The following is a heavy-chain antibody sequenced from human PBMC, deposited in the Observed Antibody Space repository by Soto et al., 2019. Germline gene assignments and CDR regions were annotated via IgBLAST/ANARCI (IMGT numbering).Heavy chain of an antibody. V-gene: IGHV2-5*02. Sequence: QITLKESGPTLVKPTQTLTLTCTFSGFSLTTRGVGVGWIRQPPGKALEWLALIYWDDDKRYSPSLKSRLTITKDTSKTPVVLKLTTVDPVDTATYYGANVPGSGKLLYSYSYSRDVWGKGATVAFS. CDR1: GFSLTTRGVG. J-gene: IGHJ6*03. CDR2: IYWDDDK. D-gene: IGHD3-10*01. CDR3: ANVPGSGKLLYSYSYSRDV.